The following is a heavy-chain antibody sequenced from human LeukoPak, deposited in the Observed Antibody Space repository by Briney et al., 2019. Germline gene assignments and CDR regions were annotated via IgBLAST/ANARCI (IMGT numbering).Heavy chain of an antibody. CDR1: GVSISSYY. V-gene: IGHV4-59*01. CDR2: LSDVGTN. D-gene: IGHD4-23*01. J-gene: IGHJ5*02. CDR3: ARDKAPGGKRWFDP. Sequence: SETLSLTCAVSGVSISSYYWSWIRQHPGKGLEWIGYLSDVGTNDYNPSLKGRVTISRDTSKNQFSLRHSSVTAADAAVYHCARDKAPGGKRWFDPWGQGALVIVSS.